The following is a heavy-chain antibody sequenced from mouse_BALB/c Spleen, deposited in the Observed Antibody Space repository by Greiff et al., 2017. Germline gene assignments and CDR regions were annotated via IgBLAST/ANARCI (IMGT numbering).Heavy chain of an antibody. D-gene: IGHD1-2*01. Sequence: SVKGRFTISRDNARNILYLQMSSLRSEDTAMYYCASYYDYSWFAYWGQGTLVTVSA. CDR3: ASYYDYSWFAY. J-gene: IGHJ3*01. V-gene: IGHV5-6-5*01.